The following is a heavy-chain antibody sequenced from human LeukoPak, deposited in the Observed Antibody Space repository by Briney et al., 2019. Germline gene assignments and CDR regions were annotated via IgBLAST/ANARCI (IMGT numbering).Heavy chain of an antibody. J-gene: IGHJ4*02. CDR2: ISSSGSTI. V-gene: IGHV3-48*04. CDR1: GFTFSSYG. CDR3: ARVEKKYYYDTSSYFDY. Sequence: HPGGSLRLSCAASGFTFSSYGMHWVRQAPGKGLEWVSYISSSGSTIYYADSVEGRFTISRDNAKNSLYLQMNSLRAEDTAVYYCARVEKKYYYDTSSYFDYWGQGTLVTVSS. D-gene: IGHD3-22*01.